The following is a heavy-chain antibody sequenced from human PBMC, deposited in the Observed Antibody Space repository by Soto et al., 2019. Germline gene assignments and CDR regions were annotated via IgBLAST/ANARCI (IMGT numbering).Heavy chain of an antibody. V-gene: IGHV3-21*01. D-gene: IGHD2-21*01. CDR2: ISSSSSYI. J-gene: IGHJ6*02. CDR1: GFTFSSYS. CDR3: ARDLWTNTYYYGMDV. Sequence: GGSLRLSCVASGFTFSSYSMNWVRQAPGKGLEWVSSISSSSSYIYYADSVKGRFTISRDNAKNSLYLQMNSLRAEDTAVYYCARDLWTNTYYYGMDVWGQGTTVTVSS.